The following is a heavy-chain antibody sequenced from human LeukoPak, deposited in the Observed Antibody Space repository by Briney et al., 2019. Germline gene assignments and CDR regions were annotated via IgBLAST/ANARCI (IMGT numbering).Heavy chain of an antibody. CDR2: IYPGDSDT. D-gene: IGHD3-22*01. J-gene: IGHJ4*02. CDR1: GYSFTTYW. V-gene: IGHV5-51*01. CDR3: ARQYTYYYDSSGYPDFDY. Sequence: GESLKISCKASGYSFTTYWIGWVRPMPGKGLEWMGIIYPGDSDTRYSPSFQGQVTISADKSITTAYLQWNSLKASDTAMYYCARQYTYYYDSSGYPDFDYWGQGTLVTVSS.